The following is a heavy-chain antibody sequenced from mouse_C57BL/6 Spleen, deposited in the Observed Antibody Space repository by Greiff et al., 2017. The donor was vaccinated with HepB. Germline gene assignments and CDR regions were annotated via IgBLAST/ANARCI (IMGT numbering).Heavy chain of an antibody. D-gene: IGHD3-3*01. CDR1: GYSITSGYY. V-gene: IGHV3-6*01. Sequence: DVKLQESGPGLVKPSQSLSLTCSVTGYSITSGYYWNWIRQFPGNKLEWMGYISYDGSNNYNPSLKNRISITRDTSKNQFFLKLNSVTTEDTATYYCARGGTRWYFDVWGTGTTVTVSS. J-gene: IGHJ1*03. CDR2: ISYDGSN. CDR3: ARGGTRWYFDV.